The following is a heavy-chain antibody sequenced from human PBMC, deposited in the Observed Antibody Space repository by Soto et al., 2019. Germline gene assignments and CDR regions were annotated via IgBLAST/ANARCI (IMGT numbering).Heavy chain of an antibody. CDR1: GFTFDDYI. J-gene: IGHJ4*02. CDR2: ISWDGDST. Sequence: PGGSLRLSCAASGFTFDDYIMHWVRQAPGKGLEWVSLISWDGDSTYYADSVKGRFTISRDNSKNSLYLQMNSLRTEDTAVYYCAKDGNSGSYYLFDYWGQGTLVTVSS. D-gene: IGHD1-26*01. CDR3: AKDGNSGSYYLFDY. V-gene: IGHV3-43*01.